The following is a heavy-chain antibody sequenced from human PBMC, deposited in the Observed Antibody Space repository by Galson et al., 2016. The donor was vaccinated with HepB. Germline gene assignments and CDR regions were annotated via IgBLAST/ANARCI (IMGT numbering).Heavy chain of an antibody. CDR1: GFSFSSYA. J-gene: IGHJ4*02. V-gene: IGHV3-64D*06. D-gene: IGHD1-26*01. CDR3: VKDRVRAGHTNFDY. Sequence: SLRLSCAASGFSFSSYAMNWVRQAPGKGLEFVSGITNNGDTTDYADSVKGRFTISRDNSKNTLYLQMSSLRAEDTAVYYCVKDRVRAGHTNFDYWGQGTLVTVSS. CDR2: ITNNGDTT.